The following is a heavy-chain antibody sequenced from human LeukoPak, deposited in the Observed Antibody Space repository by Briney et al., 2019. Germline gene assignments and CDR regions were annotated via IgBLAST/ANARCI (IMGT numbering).Heavy chain of an antibody. Sequence: PGESLRLSCAASGFTFSNAWMSWVRQAPGKGLEWVGRIKSKTDGGTTDYAAPVKGRFTISRDDSKNTAYLQMNSLKTEDTAVYYCTRHGDSGSYEYWGQGTLVTVSS. D-gene: IGHD1-26*01. CDR2: IKSKTDGGTT. V-gene: IGHV3-15*01. J-gene: IGHJ4*02. CDR3: TRHGDSGSYEY. CDR1: GFTFSNAW.